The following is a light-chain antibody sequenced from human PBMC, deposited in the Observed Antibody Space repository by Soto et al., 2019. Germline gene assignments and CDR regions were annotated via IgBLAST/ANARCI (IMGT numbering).Light chain of an antibody. CDR2: EVS. Sequence: QSVLTQPASVSGSPGQSITISCTGTSSDVGGYNYVSWYQQHPGTAPKLMIYEVSNRPSGLSNRFSGSKSGNTASLTISGLQAEDEADYYCSSYTSSSSLYVFGTGTTVTVL. J-gene: IGLJ1*01. CDR1: SSDVGGYNY. CDR3: SSYTSSSSLYV. V-gene: IGLV2-14*01.